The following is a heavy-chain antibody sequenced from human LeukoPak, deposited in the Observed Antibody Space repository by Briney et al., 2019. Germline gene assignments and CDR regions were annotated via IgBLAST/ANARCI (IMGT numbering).Heavy chain of an antibody. Sequence: PGGSLRLSCAASGFTFSSYAMHWVRQAPGKGLEWVSYISSSSSYTNYADSVKGRFTTSRDNAKNSLYLQMNSLRAEDTAVYYCARDGGSSWYRPFDYWGQGTLVTVSS. V-gene: IGHV3-21*05. J-gene: IGHJ4*02. D-gene: IGHD6-13*01. CDR3: ARDGGSSWYRPFDY. CDR2: ISSSSSYT. CDR1: GFTFSSYA.